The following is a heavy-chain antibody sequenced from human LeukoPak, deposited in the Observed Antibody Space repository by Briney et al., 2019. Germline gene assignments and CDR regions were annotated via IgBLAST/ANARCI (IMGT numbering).Heavy chain of an antibody. CDR3: ARLRDWFDP. CDR2: IYYSGST. Sequence: SETLSLTCTVSGGSISNNYWSWIRQPPGKGLEWMGYIYYSGSTNYNPTLKSRVTMSVDTSKNQFSLKLSSVTAADTAVYYCARLRDWFDPWGQGTLVTVSS. V-gene: IGHV4-59*01. CDR1: GGSISNNY. J-gene: IGHJ5*02.